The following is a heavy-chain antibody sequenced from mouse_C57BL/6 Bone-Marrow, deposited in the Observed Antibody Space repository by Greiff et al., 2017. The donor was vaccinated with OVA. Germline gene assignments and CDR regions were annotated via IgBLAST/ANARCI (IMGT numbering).Heavy chain of an antibody. CDR1: GYTFTDYE. J-gene: IGHJ3*01. D-gene: IGHD1-1*01. CDR2: IDPATGGT. Sequence: VQLQQSGAELVRPGASVTLSCKASGYTFTDYEMHWVKQTPVHGLEWIGAIDPATGGTAYNQKFKGKAILTADKSSSTAYMELRSLTSEDSAVDYCTRGYYGSLLFAYWGQGTLVTVSA. V-gene: IGHV1-15*01. CDR3: TRGYYGSLLFAY.